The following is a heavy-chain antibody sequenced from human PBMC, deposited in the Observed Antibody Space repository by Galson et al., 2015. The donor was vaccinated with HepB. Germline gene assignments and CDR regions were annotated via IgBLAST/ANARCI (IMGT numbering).Heavy chain of an antibody. CDR3: ARDGYYYDSSGYQGGWFDP. Sequence: SCKASGYTFTGYYMHWVRQAPGQGLEWMGWINPNSGGTNYAQKFQGRVTMTRDTSISTAYMELSRLRSDDTAVYYCARDGYYYDSSGYQGGWFDPWGQGTLVTVSS. D-gene: IGHD3-22*01. V-gene: IGHV1-2*02. CDR1: GYTFTGYY. CDR2: INPNSGGT. J-gene: IGHJ5*02.